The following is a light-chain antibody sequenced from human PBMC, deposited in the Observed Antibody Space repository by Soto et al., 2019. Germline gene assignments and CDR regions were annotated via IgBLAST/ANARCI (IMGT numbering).Light chain of an antibody. CDR1: QDISNY. Sequence: DIQMTQSPSSLSASVGDRVTITCQASQDISNYLNWYQQKPGKAPKLLIYDASNLETGVPSRFSGSGCGTDFTFTISSLQHEDIATYYCKNCDDPVFIFGPGNKVNIK. CDR2: DAS. V-gene: IGKV1-33*01. CDR3: KNCDDPVFI. J-gene: IGKJ3*01.